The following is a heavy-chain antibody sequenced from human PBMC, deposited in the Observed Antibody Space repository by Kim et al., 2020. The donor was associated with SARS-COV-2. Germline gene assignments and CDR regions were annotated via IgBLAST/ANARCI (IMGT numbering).Heavy chain of an antibody. D-gene: IGHD1-26*01. J-gene: IGHJ4*02. CDR3: ARGRTGGSPYYFEY. CDR2: MNPNSGNT. Sequence: ASVKVSCKASGYTFTSYDINWVRQATGQGLEWVGWMNPNSGNTGHAQKFQGRVTMTRDTSISTAYMELSSLRSEDTAVYYCARGRTGGSPYYFEYWGQGTLVTVSS. V-gene: IGHV1-8*01. CDR1: GYTFTSYD.